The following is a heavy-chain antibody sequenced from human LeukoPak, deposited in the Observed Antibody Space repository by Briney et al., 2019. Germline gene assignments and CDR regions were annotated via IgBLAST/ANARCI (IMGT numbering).Heavy chain of an antibody. Sequence: GGSLRLSCAASGFTLSSYAMHWVRQAPGKGLEWVAVISYDGSIKYYADSVKGRFTISRDNSKNTLYLQMNSLSAEDTAVYYCARDQFRTVVPAAHFDYWGQGTLVTVSS. D-gene: IGHD2-2*01. CDR3: ARDQFRTVVPAAHFDY. CDR2: ISYDGSIK. CDR1: GFTLSSYA. J-gene: IGHJ4*02. V-gene: IGHV3-30-3*01.